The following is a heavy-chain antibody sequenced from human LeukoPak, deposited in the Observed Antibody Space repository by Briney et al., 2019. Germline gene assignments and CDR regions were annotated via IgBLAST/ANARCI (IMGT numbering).Heavy chain of an antibody. D-gene: IGHD4-17*01. Sequence: GGSLRLSCAASGFTFSSYAMHWVRQAPGKGLEWVAVISYDGSNKYYADSVKGRFTISRDNSKNTLYLQMNSLRAEDTAVYYCARDLTTVNWDYYYGMDVWGQGTTVTDSS. CDR2: ISYDGSNK. CDR3: ARDLTTVNWDYYYGMDV. CDR1: GFTFSSYA. J-gene: IGHJ6*02. V-gene: IGHV3-30-3*01.